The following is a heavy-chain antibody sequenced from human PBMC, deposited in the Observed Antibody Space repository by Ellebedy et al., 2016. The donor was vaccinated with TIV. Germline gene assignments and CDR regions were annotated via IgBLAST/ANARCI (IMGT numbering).Heavy chain of an antibody. D-gene: IGHD3-22*01. V-gene: IGHV3-9*01. CDR2: VSWNSGSI. CDR3: ARDLEHYYDSSGYYEGDY. CDR1: GFTFEDNA. Sequence: PGGSLRLSCAASGFTFEDNAMHWVRQRPGKGLEWVSGVSWNSGSIGYADPVKGRFTISRDNAKKSLYLQMDSLRDEDTAVYYCARDLEHYYDSSGYYEGDYWGQGTLVTVSS. J-gene: IGHJ4*02.